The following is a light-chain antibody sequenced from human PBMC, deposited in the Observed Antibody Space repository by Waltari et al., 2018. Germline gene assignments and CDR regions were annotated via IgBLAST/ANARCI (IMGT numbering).Light chain of an antibody. J-gene: IGKJ1*01. V-gene: IGKV1-5*03. CDR1: HSITIW. CDR3: QQYNTYPWT. Sequence: DIQMTQYPSTLSASVGDRITITCRASHSITIWLAWYQQKPGEAPKLLIFRASSLESGVPSRFSGSVSGTEFTLTISSLQPDDFATYDCQQYNTYPWTFGQVTKVEIK. CDR2: RAS.